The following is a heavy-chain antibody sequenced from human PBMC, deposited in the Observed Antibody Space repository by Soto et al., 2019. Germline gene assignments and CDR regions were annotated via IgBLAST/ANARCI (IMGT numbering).Heavy chain of an antibody. Sequence: PGGSLRLSCAASGFTFSSYAMHWVRQATGKGLERVAVISYDGSNKYYADSVKGRFTISRDNSKNTLYLQMNSLRAEDTAVYYCARATHYDILTPPRNPWGQGTLVTVSS. CDR1: GFTFSSYA. D-gene: IGHD3-9*01. J-gene: IGHJ5*02. V-gene: IGHV3-30-3*01. CDR3: ARATHYDILTPPRNP. CDR2: ISYDGSNK.